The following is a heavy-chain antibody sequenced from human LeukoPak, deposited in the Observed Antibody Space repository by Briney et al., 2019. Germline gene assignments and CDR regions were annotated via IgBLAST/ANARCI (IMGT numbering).Heavy chain of an antibody. CDR1: GFTFSSYS. CDR3: ARDRASPKAFDI. J-gene: IGHJ3*02. D-gene: IGHD3-10*01. V-gene: IGHV4-30-4*08. CDR2: IYYSGST. Sequence: LRLSCAASGFTFSSYSMNWVRQPPGKGLEWIGYIYYSGSTYYNPSLKSRVTISVDTSKNQFSLKLSSVTAADTAVYYCARDRASPKAFDIWGQGTMVTVSS.